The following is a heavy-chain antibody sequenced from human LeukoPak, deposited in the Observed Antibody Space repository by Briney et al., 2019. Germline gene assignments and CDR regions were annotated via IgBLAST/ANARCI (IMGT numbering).Heavy chain of an antibody. Sequence: GGSLRLSCAASGSTFGDYWMSWVRQAPGKGLEWVSYISSSSYYIYYADSVKGRFTVSRDNAKNSLYLQMNSLRDEDTAVYYCARDQNYAFDMWGQGTMVTVSS. D-gene: IGHD1-7*01. CDR2: ISSSSYYI. J-gene: IGHJ3*02. CDR3: ARDQNYAFDM. V-gene: IGHV3-48*02. CDR1: GSTFGDYW.